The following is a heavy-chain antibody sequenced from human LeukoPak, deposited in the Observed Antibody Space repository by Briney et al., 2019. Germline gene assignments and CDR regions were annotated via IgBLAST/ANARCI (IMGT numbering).Heavy chain of an antibody. CDR3: ARDNYGSGTYGYFDY. J-gene: IGHJ4*02. CDR1: GFTFSSHA. D-gene: IGHD3-10*01. V-gene: IGHV3-30*04. CDR2: ISFDGSTE. Sequence: GGSLRLPCAASGFTFSSHAIHWVRQAPGKGLEWVALISFDGSTEKYADSVKGRFTISRDNSNNTLYLQMNGLGAEDTAVYYCARDNYGSGTYGYFDYWGQGTLVTVSS.